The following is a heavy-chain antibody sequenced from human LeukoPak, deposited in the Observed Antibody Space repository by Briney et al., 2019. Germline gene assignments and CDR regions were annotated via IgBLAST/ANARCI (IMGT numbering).Heavy chain of an antibody. Sequence: GASVKVSCKASGYTFNTYGITWVRQAPGQGLEWMGWISPYNGNTNYAQKFQGRVTLTTDTSTSTAYMELSRLESGDTAVYYCTREGVYAPDPSSYHRDAFDIWGQGTVVIVSS. V-gene: IGHV1-18*01. D-gene: IGHD3-16*02. CDR1: GYTFNTYG. J-gene: IGHJ3*02. CDR2: ISPYNGNT. CDR3: TREGVYAPDPSSYHRDAFDI.